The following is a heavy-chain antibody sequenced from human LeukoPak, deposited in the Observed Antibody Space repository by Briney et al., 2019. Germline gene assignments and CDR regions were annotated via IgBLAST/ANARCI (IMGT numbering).Heavy chain of an antibody. D-gene: IGHD6-19*01. CDR3: ARRQYTSGWYGWFDP. Sequence: PSETLSLTCTVSSGSISSYYWSWIRQPPGKGLEWIGYIFYSGSTNYNPSLMSRVTILVDTSNNQLSLKLSSVTAADTAVYYCARRQYTSGWYGWFDPWGQGTLVTVSS. CDR2: IFYSGST. J-gene: IGHJ5*02. V-gene: IGHV4-59*08. CDR1: SGSISSYY.